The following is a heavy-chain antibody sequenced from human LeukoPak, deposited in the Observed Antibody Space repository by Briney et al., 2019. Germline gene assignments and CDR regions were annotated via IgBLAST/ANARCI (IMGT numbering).Heavy chain of an antibody. V-gene: IGHV3-30*02. D-gene: IGHD4/OR15-4a*01. Sequence: PGGSLRLSCAASGFTFSSYAMHWVRQAPGKGLEWVAFIRYDGSNKYYADSVKGRFTISRDNSKSTLYLQMKSLRAEDTAVYYCATDEVLHYYYYMDVWGKGTTVTISS. CDR1: GFTFSSYA. CDR2: IRYDGSNK. CDR3: ATDEVLHYYYYMDV. J-gene: IGHJ6*03.